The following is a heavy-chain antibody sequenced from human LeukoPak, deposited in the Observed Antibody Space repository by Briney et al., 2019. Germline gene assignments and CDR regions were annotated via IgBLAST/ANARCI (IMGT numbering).Heavy chain of an antibody. CDR2: IYYSGST. CDR1: GGSISSYY. Sequence: PSETLSLTCTVSGGSISSYYWSWLRQPPGKGLEWIGYIYYSGSTNYNPSLKSRVTISVDTSKNQFSLKLSSVTAADTAVYYCARGLGDEQWLVPNWFDPWGQGTLVTVSS. J-gene: IGHJ5*02. V-gene: IGHV4-59*01. D-gene: IGHD6-19*01. CDR3: ARGLGDEQWLVPNWFDP.